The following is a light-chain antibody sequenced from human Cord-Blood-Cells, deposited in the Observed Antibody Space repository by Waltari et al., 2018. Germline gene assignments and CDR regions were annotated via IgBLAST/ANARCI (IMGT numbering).Light chain of an antibody. CDR1: SSDVGGYNY. CDR2: DVS. V-gene: IGLV2-14*01. Sequence: QSALTPPASVSGSPGQSITISCPGTSSDVGGYNYLSWYQQHPGKAPKLMIYDVSNRPSGVSNRFSGSKSGNTASLTISGLQAEDEADYYCSSYTSSSTWVFGGGTKLTVL. J-gene: IGLJ3*02. CDR3: SSYTSSSTWV.